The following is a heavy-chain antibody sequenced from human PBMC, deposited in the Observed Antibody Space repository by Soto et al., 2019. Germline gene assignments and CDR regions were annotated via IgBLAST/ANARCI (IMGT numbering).Heavy chain of an antibody. Sequence: PGGSLRLSCAASGFTFSSYAMSWVRQAPGKGLEWVSAISGSGGSTYYADSVKGRFTISRDNSKNTLYLQMNSLRAEDTAVYYCANLVAGHYSYGMDVWGQWTTVTVS. CDR3: ANLVAGHYSYGMDV. CDR2: ISGSGGST. V-gene: IGHV3-23*01. J-gene: IGHJ6*02. CDR1: GFTFSSYA.